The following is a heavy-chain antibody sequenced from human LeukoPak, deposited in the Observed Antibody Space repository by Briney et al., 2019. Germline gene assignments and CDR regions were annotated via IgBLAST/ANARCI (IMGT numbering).Heavy chain of an antibody. V-gene: IGHV1-2*02. J-gene: IGHJ4*02. CDR2: INPHSGGA. Sequence: ASMKVSCKASEYIFTDYYIHWVRQAPGQGLEWMGWINPHSGGANYAQNFQDRVTMTGDTSISTAYMELSRLISDDTAIYYCARGGDNYDILTQWGQGTLVTVSS. CDR1: EYIFTDYY. CDR3: ARGGDNYDILTQ. D-gene: IGHD3-9*01.